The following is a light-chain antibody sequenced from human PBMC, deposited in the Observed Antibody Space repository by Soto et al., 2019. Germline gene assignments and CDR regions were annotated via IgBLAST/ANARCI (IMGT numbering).Light chain of an antibody. Sequence: EIVMTQSPATLSVSPGDRATLSCRASQTVLTNLAWYQQKPGQAPRLLIYGASTRATGLPARFSGSGSGTEFTLTISSLQSEDFAVYYCQQYNNCPITFGGGTKVEIK. V-gene: IGKV3-15*01. CDR2: GAS. CDR3: QQYNNCPIT. J-gene: IGKJ4*01. CDR1: QTVLTN.